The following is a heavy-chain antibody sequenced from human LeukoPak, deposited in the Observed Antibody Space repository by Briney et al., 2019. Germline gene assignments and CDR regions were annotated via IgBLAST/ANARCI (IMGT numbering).Heavy chain of an antibody. Sequence: SETLSLTCTVSGGSISSYYWSWIRQPPGKGLEWIGYISYSGSTNYNPSLKSRVTISVDTSKNQFSLKLTSVTTADTAVYYCARDRVPTHFYDSSGASYCLDVWGQGTTVTVSS. D-gene: IGHD3-22*01. CDR3: ARDRVPTHFYDSSGASYCLDV. V-gene: IGHV4-59*01. CDR1: GGSISSYY. J-gene: IGHJ6*02. CDR2: ISYSGST.